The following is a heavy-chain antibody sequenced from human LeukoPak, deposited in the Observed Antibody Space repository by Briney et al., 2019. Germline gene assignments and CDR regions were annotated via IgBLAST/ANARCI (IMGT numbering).Heavy chain of an antibody. V-gene: IGHV1-69*04. CDR2: IIPILGIA. CDR3: ASSLFTPQQLVSGYGMDV. D-gene: IGHD6-13*01. J-gene: IGHJ6*02. CDR1: GGTFSSYA. Sequence: ASVKVSCKASGGTFSSYAISWVRQAPGQGLEWMGRIIPILGIANYAQKFQGRVTITADKSTSTAYMELSSLRSEDTAVYYCASSLFTPQQLVSGYGMDVWGQGTTVTVSS.